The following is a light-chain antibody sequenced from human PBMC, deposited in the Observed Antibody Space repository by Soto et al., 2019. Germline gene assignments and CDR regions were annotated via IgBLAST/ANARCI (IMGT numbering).Light chain of an antibody. V-gene: IGLV1-44*01. CDR1: NSNIGSNT. Sequence: QSVLTQPPSASGTPGQRVTISCSGSNSNIGSNTVNWYQQLPGTAPKLLIYSINQRPSGVPDRFSGSKSGTSASLAISGLQSEDEADYYCAAWDDSLNAVVFGGGTQLTVL. CDR3: AAWDDSLNAVV. CDR2: SIN. J-gene: IGLJ2*01.